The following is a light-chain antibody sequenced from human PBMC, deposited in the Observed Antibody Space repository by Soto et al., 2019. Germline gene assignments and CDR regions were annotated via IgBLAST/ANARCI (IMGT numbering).Light chain of an antibody. CDR1: QTVISSY. CDR2: GAS. CDR3: QQYGSSPRT. J-gene: IGKJ1*01. V-gene: IGKV3-20*01. Sequence: ILLPQSPGTLSLSPGERATLSCRASQTVISSYLAWYQQKPGQAPRLLIYGASSRAAGIPDRFSGSGSETDFTLTIGRLEPEDSAVYYCQQYGSSPRTFGQGTKVAIK.